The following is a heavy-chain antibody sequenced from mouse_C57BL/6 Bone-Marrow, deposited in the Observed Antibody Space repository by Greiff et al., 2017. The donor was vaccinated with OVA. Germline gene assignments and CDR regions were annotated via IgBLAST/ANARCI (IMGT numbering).Heavy chain of an antibody. CDR2: IDPNSGGT. CDR1: GYTFTSYW. D-gene: IGHD1-1*01. J-gene: IGHJ3*01. V-gene: IGHV1-72*01. Sequence: QVQLKQPGAELVKPGASVKLSCKASGYTFTSYWMHWVKQRPGRGLEWIGRIDPNSGGTKYNEKFKSKATLTVDKPSSAAYMQLSSLTSEDSAVYYCASGDYYGSGAYWGQGTLVTVSA. CDR3: ASGDYYGSGAY.